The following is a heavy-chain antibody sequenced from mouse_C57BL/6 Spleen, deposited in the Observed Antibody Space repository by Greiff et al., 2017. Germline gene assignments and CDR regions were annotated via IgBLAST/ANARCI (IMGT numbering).Heavy chain of an antibody. V-gene: IGHV1-15*01. Sequence: VQLQQSGAELVRPGASVTLSCKASGYTFTDYEMHWVKQTPVHGLAWIGAIDPETGGTAYNQKFKGKAILTADKSSSTAYMELRSLTSEDSAVYYCTRRGLLYAMDYWGQGTSVTVSS. D-gene: IGHD2-3*01. J-gene: IGHJ4*01. CDR1: GYTFTDYE. CDR3: TRRGLLYAMDY. CDR2: IDPETGGT.